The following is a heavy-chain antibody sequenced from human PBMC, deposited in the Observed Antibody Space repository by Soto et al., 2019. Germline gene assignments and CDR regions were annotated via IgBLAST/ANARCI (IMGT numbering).Heavy chain of an antibody. CDR3: ARAGYSSNWCVL. CDR1: GLRVSNNY. Sequence: PGGSLRLSCAASGLRVSNNYMSWVRQSPGKGLERVSIMYSGGTTYYADSVEGRFTMSRDDSKNRVYLQMNSLRAAETAVYYCARAGYSSNWCVLWGQRTLVTVSS. CDR2: MYSGGTT. V-gene: IGHV3-53*01. D-gene: IGHD6-13*01. J-gene: IGHJ5*02.